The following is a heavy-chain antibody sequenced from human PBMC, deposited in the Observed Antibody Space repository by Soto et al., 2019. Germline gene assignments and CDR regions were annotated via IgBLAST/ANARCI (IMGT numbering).Heavy chain of an antibody. J-gene: IGHJ4*02. CDR2: IIPIFGTA. CDR3: ASNYCTNGVCYPLDY. CDR1: GGTFSSYA. D-gene: IGHD2-8*01. V-gene: IGHV1-69*13. Sequence: SVKVSCKASGGTFSSYAISWVRQAPGQGLEWMGGIIPIFGTANYAQKFQGRVTITADESTSTAYMELSSLRSEDTAVYYCASNYCTNGVCYPLDYWGQRTLVTVSS.